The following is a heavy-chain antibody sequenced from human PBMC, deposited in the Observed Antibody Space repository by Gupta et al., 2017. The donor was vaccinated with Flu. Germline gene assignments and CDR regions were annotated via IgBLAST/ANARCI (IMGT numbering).Heavy chain of an antibody. V-gene: IGHV3-7*01. CDR3: ARIPSYYYENRGFYYYFDY. Sequence: EIQLVDSGGGLVQPGGSLRLSCATSGFTFSAYWMAWVRQAPGKGLEWVANIKYNGDEKQYVDSVKGRFTISRDDAKNSVYLQMNTLRTEDTAVYYCARIPSYYYENRGFYYYFDYWGQGTLVTVSS. CDR1: GFTFSAYW. D-gene: IGHD3-22*01. CDR2: IKYNGDEK. J-gene: IGHJ4*02.